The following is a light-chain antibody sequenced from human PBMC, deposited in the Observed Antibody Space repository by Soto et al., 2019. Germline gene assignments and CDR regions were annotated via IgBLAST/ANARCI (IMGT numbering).Light chain of an antibody. CDR2: EAS. Sequence: DIQMTQSPSTLSASVGDTVTITCRASQSGSRWLNWYQQKPGKAPRPLIYEASNLESGVPMRFSGSGSGTEFVLTITSLQPADSATYYCQQFNSKVWTFGQGTRVEI. V-gene: IGKV1-5*01. CDR1: QSGSRW. J-gene: IGKJ1*01. CDR3: QQFNSKVWT.